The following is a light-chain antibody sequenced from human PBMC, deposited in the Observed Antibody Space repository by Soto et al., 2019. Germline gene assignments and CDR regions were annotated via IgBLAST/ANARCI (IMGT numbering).Light chain of an antibody. CDR3: SSYAGSNIHYV. Sequence: QSVLTQPPSASGSPGQSVTISCTGTSSDVGGYDYVSWYQQHPDKAPKLMIFEVTKRPSGVPDRFSGSKSGNTSSLTVSGLQAGDEADYYCSSYAGSNIHYVFGTGTKVTVL. CDR1: SSDVGGYDY. J-gene: IGLJ1*01. V-gene: IGLV2-8*01. CDR2: EVT.